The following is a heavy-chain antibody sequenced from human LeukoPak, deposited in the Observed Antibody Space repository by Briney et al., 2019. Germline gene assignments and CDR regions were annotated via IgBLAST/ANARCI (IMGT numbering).Heavy chain of an antibody. Sequence: SEGSLRLFCAPSGFIFSSYWMNCVRQATGKGLEWVANKKQDGIERYYVDSVKGRFTISRDNAKKLLSLQMNSLRGDDTAVYYCARGWQRMWLFDQWGQGTLVTVAS. CDR2: KKQDGIER. D-gene: IGHD3-22*01. V-gene: IGHV3-7*05. CDR3: ARGWQRMWLFDQ. J-gene: IGHJ4*02. CDR1: GFIFSSYW.